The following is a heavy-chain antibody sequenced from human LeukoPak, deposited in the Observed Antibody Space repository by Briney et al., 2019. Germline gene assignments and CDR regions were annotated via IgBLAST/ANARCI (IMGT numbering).Heavy chain of an antibody. CDR3: ARDGVKTSISSRRYYMDV. D-gene: IGHD2-2*01. Sequence: GGSLRLSCAASGFSLSDYYMTWIRQAPGKGLEWLSCISSSGNTIYYADSVKGRFTISRDKAKNSLYLQMNRLRAEDTAVYYCARDGVKTSISSRRYYMDVWGKGTTVTVSS. CDR1: GFSLSDYY. CDR2: ISSSGNTI. J-gene: IGHJ6*03. V-gene: IGHV3-11*04.